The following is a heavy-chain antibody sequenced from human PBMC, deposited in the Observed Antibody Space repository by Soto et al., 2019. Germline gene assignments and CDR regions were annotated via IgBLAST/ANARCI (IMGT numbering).Heavy chain of an antibody. D-gene: IGHD2-15*01. CDR3: ARRSGYCSGGSCYNWFDP. J-gene: IGHJ5*02. V-gene: IGHV4-39*01. CDR1: GGSISSSSYY. Sequence: SETLSLTCTVSGGSISSSSYYWGWIRQPPGKGLEWIGSIYYSGSTYYNPSLKSRVTISVDTSKNQFSLKLSSVTAADTAVYYCARRSGYCSGGSCYNWFDPWGQGTLVTVSS. CDR2: IYYSGST.